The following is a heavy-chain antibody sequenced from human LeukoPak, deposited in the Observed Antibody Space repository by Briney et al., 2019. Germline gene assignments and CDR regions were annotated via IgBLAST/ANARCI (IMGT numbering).Heavy chain of an antibody. Sequence: SETLSLTCTVSGGSISSSSYYWGWIRQPPGKGLEWIGGIYYSGSTYYNPSLKSRVTISVDTSKNQFSLKLSSVTAADTAVYYCARHVVAAAVIDYWGQGTLVTVSS. J-gene: IGHJ4*02. CDR1: GGSISSSSYY. V-gene: IGHV4-39*01. CDR3: ARHVVAAAVIDY. CDR2: IYYSGST. D-gene: IGHD6-13*01.